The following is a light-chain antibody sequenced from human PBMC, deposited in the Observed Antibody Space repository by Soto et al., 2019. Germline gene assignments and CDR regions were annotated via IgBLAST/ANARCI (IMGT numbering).Light chain of an antibody. V-gene: IGKV3-15*01. CDR3: QQYKDWRT. J-gene: IGKJ1*01. CDR2: GAS. CDR1: QTIDNK. Sequence: IVMTQSPATLSVSPGERATLSCRASQTIDNKLAGYQQRPGQAPRLLIYGASIRATGIPARFSGSGSGTEYELTISGLQSEYFGVEYCQQYKDWRTFGRGTNVDI.